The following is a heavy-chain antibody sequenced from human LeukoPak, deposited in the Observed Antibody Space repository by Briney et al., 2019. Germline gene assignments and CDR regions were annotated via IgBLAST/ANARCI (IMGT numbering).Heavy chain of an antibody. CDR3: AIGDGLGELSSSFDH. CDR1: GFAFSNYA. V-gene: IGHV3-30*04. Sequence: GGSLRLSCAASGFAFSNYAMHWVRQAPGKGLQWVAVTSYDGTKKYYADSLKGRFTISRDNSKNTLYLRMNSLRTEDTAVYYCAIGDGLGELSSSFDHWGQGTLVTVSS. J-gene: IGHJ4*02. CDR2: TSYDGTKK. D-gene: IGHD3-16*02.